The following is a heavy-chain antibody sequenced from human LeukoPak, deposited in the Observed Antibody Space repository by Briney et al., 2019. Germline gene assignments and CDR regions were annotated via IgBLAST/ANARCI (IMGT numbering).Heavy chain of an antibody. V-gene: IGHV4-59*01. J-gene: IGHJ4*02. Sequence: SETLSLTCTVSGSSISSYYWSWIRQPPGKGLEWIGYIYYSGSTNYNPSLKSRVTISVDTSKNQLSLKLSSVTAADTAVYYCARGQGIAVAGYDYWGQGTLVTVSS. CDR2: IYYSGST. CDR3: ARGQGIAVAGYDY. CDR1: GSSISSYY. D-gene: IGHD6-19*01.